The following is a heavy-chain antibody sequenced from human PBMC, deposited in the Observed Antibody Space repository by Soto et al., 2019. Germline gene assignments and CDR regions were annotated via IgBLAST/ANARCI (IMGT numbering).Heavy chain of an antibody. Sequence: GGSLRLSCAASGFTFSSYWMSWVRQAPGKGLEWVANIKQDGSEKYYVDSVKGRFTISRDNAKNSLYLQMNSLRAEDTAVYYCARPKYYESSGYYYWGQGTLVTVSS. CDR1: GFTFSSYW. D-gene: IGHD3-22*01. V-gene: IGHV3-7*03. CDR3: ARPKYYESSGYYY. J-gene: IGHJ4*02. CDR2: IKQDGSEK.